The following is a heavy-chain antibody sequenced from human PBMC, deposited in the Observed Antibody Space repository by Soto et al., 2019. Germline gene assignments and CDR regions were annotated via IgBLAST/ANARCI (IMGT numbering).Heavy chain of an antibody. Sequence: QVTLKESGPVLVKPTETLTLTCTVSGFSLSNGRVGVSWIRQPPGKALEWLAHIFSTDEKSYSTSLRTGVTISKDTSKSQVVLTMANMDPVDTATYYCARMRDYDFWSDYYDAYMDVWGQGTTVTVSS. V-gene: IGHV2-26*01. CDR1: GFSLSNGRVG. J-gene: IGHJ6*03. D-gene: IGHD3-3*01. CDR2: IFSTDEK. CDR3: ARMRDYDFWSDYYDAYMDV.